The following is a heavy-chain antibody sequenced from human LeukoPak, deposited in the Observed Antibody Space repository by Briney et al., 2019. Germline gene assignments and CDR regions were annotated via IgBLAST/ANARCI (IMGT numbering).Heavy chain of an antibody. D-gene: IGHD3-22*01. Sequence: ASVKVSCKASGYTFTSYGISWVRQAPGQGLEWMGWISAYNGNANYAQKLQGRVTMTTDTSTSTAYMELRSLRSDDTAVYYCARVHNLYYYDSSVWYFDLWGRGTLVTVSS. CDR2: ISAYNGNA. V-gene: IGHV1-18*01. J-gene: IGHJ2*01. CDR1: GYTFTSYG. CDR3: ARVHNLYYYDSSVWYFDL.